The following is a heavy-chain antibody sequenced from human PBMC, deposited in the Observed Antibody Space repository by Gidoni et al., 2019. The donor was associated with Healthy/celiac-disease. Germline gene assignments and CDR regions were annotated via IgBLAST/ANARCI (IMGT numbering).Heavy chain of an antibody. CDR2: IYYSGST. Sequence: TGKGLEWIGYIYYSGSTYYNPFLKSRVTISGDTSKNQFSLKLSSGTAADTAVYYWAGGDQGGTTGFDYWGQGTLVTVSS. J-gene: IGHJ4*02. V-gene: IGHV4-30-4*01. CDR3: AGGDQGGTTGFDY. D-gene: IGHD1-1*01.